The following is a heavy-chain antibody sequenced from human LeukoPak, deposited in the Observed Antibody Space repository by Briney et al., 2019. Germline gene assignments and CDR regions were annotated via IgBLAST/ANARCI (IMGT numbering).Heavy chain of an antibody. CDR3: ARLQARTIDY. Sequence: GESLKISCKGSGYTFINYWIAWVRQMPGKGLEWMGIIYPGDSDTRYRPSFQGQVTISADKSISTAYLQWSSLKASDTAMYYCARLQARTIDYWGQGTLVTVSS. J-gene: IGHJ4*02. CDR1: GYTFINYW. D-gene: IGHD6-6*01. V-gene: IGHV5-51*01. CDR2: IYPGDSDT.